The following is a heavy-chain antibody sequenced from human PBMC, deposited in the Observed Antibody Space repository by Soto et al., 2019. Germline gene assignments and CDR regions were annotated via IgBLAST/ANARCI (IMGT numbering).Heavy chain of an antibody. V-gene: IGHV5-51*01. Sequence: GESLKISCQASGYGFSSSWIAWVRQSPGKGLEWLGIIYPGDSETRYSPSFRGQVTFSADTSTNTAFLQWSRLKASDSGIYYCAEHVDNWGVPYWLGSWGQGTQVTVSS. CDR3: AEHVDNWGVPYWLGS. CDR2: IYPGDSET. J-gene: IGHJ4*02. CDR1: GYGFSSSW. D-gene: IGHD3-16*01.